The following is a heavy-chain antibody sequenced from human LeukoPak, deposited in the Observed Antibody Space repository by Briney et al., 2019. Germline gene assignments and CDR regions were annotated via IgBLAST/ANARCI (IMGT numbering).Heavy chain of an antibody. J-gene: IGHJ3*01. CDR3: TCSTDWARGTFDL. V-gene: IGHV3-74*03. Sequence: GGSLRLSCAASEVTFRTYWMHWVRQETGRGLVWLSRISSNGGSTTYTDSVKGRFTISRDNAKNTLYLQMNSLRDEGTAVYYCTCSTDWARGTFDLGGQGTVVTVSA. D-gene: IGHD6-13*01. CDR1: EVTFRTYW. CDR2: ISSNGGST.